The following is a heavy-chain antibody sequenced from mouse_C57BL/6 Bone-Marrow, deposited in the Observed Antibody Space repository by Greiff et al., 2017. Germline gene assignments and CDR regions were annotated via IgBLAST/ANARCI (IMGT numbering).Heavy chain of an antibody. V-gene: IGHV1-81*01. CDR1: GYTFTSYG. CDR3: AEGMDY. J-gene: IGHJ4*01. Sequence: VKLMESGAELARPGASVKLSCKASGYTFTSYGISWVKQRTGQGLEWIGEIYPRSGNTYYNEKFEGKATLTADKSSSTAYMELRSLTSEDSAVYYCAEGMDYWGQGTSVTVSS. CDR2: IYPRSGNT.